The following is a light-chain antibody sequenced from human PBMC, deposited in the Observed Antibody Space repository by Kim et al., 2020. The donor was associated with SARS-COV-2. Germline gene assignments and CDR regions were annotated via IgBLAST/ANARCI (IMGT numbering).Light chain of an antibody. CDR2: GAF. J-gene: IGKJ2*01. CDR1: QSGSTSY. CDR3: QQYGSSPPYT. Sequence: AGERATLSCRASQSGSTSYVARYQQKPGQAPRLLIYGAFRRATDIPDRFNGSGSGTNFTLTISRLETEDFAVYYCQQYGSSPPYTFGQGTKLEIK. V-gene: IGKV3-20*01.